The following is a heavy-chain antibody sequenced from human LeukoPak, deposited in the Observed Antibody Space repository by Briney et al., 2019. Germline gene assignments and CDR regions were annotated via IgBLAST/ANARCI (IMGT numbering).Heavy chain of an antibody. V-gene: IGHV3-23*01. D-gene: IGHD3-9*01. CDR3: AKVRLGLNWNFDL. Sequence: GGSLRLSCAASGFTFSNHAMTWVRQAPGKGLEWVSAISVSGGNTYYADSVKGRFTISRDNSNNTLSLQMSSLGAEDTAVYYCAKVRLGLNWNFDLWGRGTRVTVSS. CDR2: ISVSGGNT. J-gene: IGHJ2*01. CDR1: GFTFSNHA.